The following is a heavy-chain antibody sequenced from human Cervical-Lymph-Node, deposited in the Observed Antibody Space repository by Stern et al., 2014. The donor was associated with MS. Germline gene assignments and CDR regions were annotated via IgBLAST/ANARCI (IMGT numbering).Heavy chain of an antibody. CDR3: ARAGGYNHDAFDI. D-gene: IGHD5-24*01. V-gene: IGHV3-30*01. CDR2: ISYDGSNK. CDR1: GFTFSSYA. Sequence: VHLVESGGGVVQPGRSLRLSCAASGFTFSSYAMHWVRQAPGKGLEWVAVISYDGSNKYYADSVKGRFTISRDNSKNTLYLQMNSLRAEDTAVYYCARAGGYNHDAFDIWGQGTMVTVSS. J-gene: IGHJ3*02.